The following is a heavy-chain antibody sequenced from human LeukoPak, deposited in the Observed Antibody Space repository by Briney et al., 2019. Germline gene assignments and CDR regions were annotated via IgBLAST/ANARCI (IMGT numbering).Heavy chain of an antibody. CDR1: GGSISSGFYY. CDR2: IYYSGST. D-gene: IGHD2-15*01. V-gene: IGHV4-61*09. Sequence: SQTLSLTCTVSGGSISSGFYYWSWIRQPAGKGLEWIGYIYYSGSTNYNPSLKSRVTISVDTSKKQFSLKMSSVTAADTAVYYCAREQDWGYCTGGSCYNWFDPWGQGTLVTVSS. J-gene: IGHJ5*02. CDR3: AREQDWGYCTGGSCYNWFDP.